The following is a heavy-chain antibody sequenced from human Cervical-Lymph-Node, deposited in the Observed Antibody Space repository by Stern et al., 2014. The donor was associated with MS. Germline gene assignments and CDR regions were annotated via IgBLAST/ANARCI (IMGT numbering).Heavy chain of an antibody. Sequence: VQLVQSGAEVKKPGESLKISCKGSEDSFTSYWIGWVRQMPGKGLEWMGVIYPHDSDTRYSPSFQGQVIISADKFITTAYLQWSSLKASDTAMYYCARPRFGQSNAVDVWGQGTMVIVSS. CDR3: ARPRFGQSNAVDV. J-gene: IGHJ3*01. V-gene: IGHV5-51*03. D-gene: IGHD3-10*01. CDR1: EDSFTSYW. CDR2: IYPHDSDT.